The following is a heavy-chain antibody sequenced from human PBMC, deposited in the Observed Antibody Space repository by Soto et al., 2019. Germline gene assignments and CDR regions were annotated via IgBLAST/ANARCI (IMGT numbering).Heavy chain of an antibody. V-gene: IGHV1-69*12. Sequence: QVQLVQSGAEVKKPGSSVKVSCKASGGTFSSHGISWVRQAPGQGLEWMGGIVPIFGTADDAQRFRGRVTITADESTSTAYMALSSLRSEDTAVYYCARGRYSGYDMPDTYYYYNYGMDVWGQGTTVTVSS. CDR1: GGTFSSHG. J-gene: IGHJ6*02. CDR2: IVPIFGTA. D-gene: IGHD5-12*01. CDR3: ARGRYSGYDMPDTYYYYNYGMDV.